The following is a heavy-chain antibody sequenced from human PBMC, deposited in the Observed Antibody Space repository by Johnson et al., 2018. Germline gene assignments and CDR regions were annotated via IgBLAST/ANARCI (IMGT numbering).Heavy chain of an antibody. CDR1: GFTFNNYG. CDR2: ISYDGSNK. J-gene: IGHJ3*02. Sequence: QVQLVQSGGGVVQPGRSLRLSCAASGFTFNNYGMHWVRQASGQGLEWVALISYDGSNKYYADSVKCRFTISRDNSKNTLYLQMNSLRAEDTAVYYCAKAMVRGAADAFDIWGQGTMVTVSS. V-gene: IGHV3-30*18. CDR3: AKAMVRGAADAFDI. D-gene: IGHD3-10*01.